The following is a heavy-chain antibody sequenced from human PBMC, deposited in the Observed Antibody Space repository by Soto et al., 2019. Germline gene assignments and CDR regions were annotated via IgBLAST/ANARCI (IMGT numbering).Heavy chain of an antibody. J-gene: IGHJ4*02. V-gene: IGHV1-18*01. Sequence: ASVKVSCKTSGYTFSSYGFSCVRQAPGQGLEWIGWISGYNGNTNYAQRFQGRVTMTTDTSTSTAYMELRSLRSDDTAVYYCAREGQLGYWGQGTLVTVSS. D-gene: IGHD6-6*01. CDR1: GYTFSSYG. CDR2: ISGYNGNT. CDR3: AREGQLGY.